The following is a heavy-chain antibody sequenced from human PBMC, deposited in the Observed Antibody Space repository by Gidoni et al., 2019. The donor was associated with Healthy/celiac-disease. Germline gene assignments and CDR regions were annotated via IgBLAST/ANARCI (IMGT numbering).Heavy chain of an antibody. CDR1: GGSISSGGYY. J-gene: IGHJ5*02. CDR2: IYYSGGT. Sequence: QVQLQESGPGLVKPSQTLSLTRTVSGGSISSGGYYWTWIRQHPGKGLEWIGYIYYSGGTYYNPSLKIRVTISVDTSKNQFSLKLSSVTAADTAVYYCARDRLLSGLYDSSGYYYRWFDPWGQGTLVTVSS. CDR3: ARDRLLSGLYDSSGYYYRWFDP. D-gene: IGHD3-22*01. V-gene: IGHV4-31*03.